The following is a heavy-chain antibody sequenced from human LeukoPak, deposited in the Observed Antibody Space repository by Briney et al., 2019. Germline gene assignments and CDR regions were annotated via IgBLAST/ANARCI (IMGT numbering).Heavy chain of an antibody. J-gene: IGHJ4*02. CDR3: VTFRNSWYVPEFDY. D-gene: IGHD6-13*01. V-gene: IGHV3-23*01. CDR1: GFTFSSYA. Sequence: PRGSLRLSCAASGFTFSSYAMSWVRQAPGKVLEWVSAISGSGGDTNHADSVKGRFTISRDNSKNTLYLQMNSLRAEDTAVYYCVTFRNSWYVPEFDYWGQGTLVTVSS. CDR2: ISGSGGDT.